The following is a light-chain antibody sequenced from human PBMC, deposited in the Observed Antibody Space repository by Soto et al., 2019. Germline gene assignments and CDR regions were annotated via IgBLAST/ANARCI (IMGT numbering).Light chain of an antibody. J-gene: IGLJ1*01. V-gene: IGLV3-21*02. CDR1: NIGRKS. CDR3: QVWDRTSDHSYV. Sequence: SYELAQPPSVSVAPGQTARITCGGTNIGRKSVHWYQQKPGQAPVVVVYDDRDRPSGIPERFSGSNSGNTAALTISRVEAGDEADYYCQVWDRTSDHSYVFGTGTKVTV. CDR2: DDR.